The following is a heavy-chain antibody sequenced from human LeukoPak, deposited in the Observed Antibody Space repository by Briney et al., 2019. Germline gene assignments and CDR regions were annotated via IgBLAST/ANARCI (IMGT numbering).Heavy chain of an antibody. D-gene: IGHD2-15*01. CDR1: GGSFSGW. V-gene: IGHV4-34*01. Sequence: PSETLPLTCAVYGGSFSGWWSWIRQPPGKGLEWIGEIHHSGGTKYNPSLRSLDTISVDTSKRQISLKMTSVTAADTAIYYCARHNGWAFDIWGQGTVVTVSS. CDR3: ARHNGWAFDI. J-gene: IGHJ3*02. CDR2: IHHSGGT.